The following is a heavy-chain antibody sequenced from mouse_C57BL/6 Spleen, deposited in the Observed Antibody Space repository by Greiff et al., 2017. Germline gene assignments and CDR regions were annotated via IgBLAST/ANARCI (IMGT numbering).Heavy chain of an antibody. CDR2: INPYNGGT. Sequence: EVQLQQSGPVLVKPGASVKMSCKASGYTFTDYYMNWVKQSHGKSLEWIGVINPYNGGTSYNQKFKGKATLTVDKSSSTAYMELNSLTSEDSAVYYCARVLGSNWYFDVWGTGTTVTVSS. CDR3: ARVLGSNWYFDV. V-gene: IGHV1-19*01. D-gene: IGHD4-1*01. J-gene: IGHJ1*03. CDR1: GYTFTDYY.